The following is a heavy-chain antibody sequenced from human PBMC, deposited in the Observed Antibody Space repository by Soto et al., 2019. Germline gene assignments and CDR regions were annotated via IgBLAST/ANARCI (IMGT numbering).Heavy chain of an antibody. J-gene: IGHJ6*02. Sequence: ASVKVSCKASGYTFTGYYMHWVRQAPGQGLKWMGWINPNSGGTNYAQKFQGRVTMTRDTSISTAYMELSRLRSDDTAVYYCARGWGSSSSDYYYCGMDVWGQGTTVTVSS. D-gene: IGHD6-6*01. V-gene: IGHV1-2*02. CDR2: INPNSGGT. CDR3: ARGWGSSSSDYYYCGMDV. CDR1: GYTFTGYY.